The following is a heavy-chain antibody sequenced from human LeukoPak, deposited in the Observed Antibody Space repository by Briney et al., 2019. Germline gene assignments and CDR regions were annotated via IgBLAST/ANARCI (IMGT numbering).Heavy chain of an antibody. D-gene: IGHD1-26*01. Sequence: KTGRSLRLSCAASEFTFSSYSMNWVRQAPGKGLEWVSSISSSSSYIYYADSVKGRFTISRDNAKNSLYLQMNSLRAEDTAVYYCARDRIVGATDYWGQGTLVTVSS. CDR3: ARDRIVGATDY. J-gene: IGHJ4*02. CDR2: ISSSSSYI. V-gene: IGHV3-21*01. CDR1: EFTFSSYS.